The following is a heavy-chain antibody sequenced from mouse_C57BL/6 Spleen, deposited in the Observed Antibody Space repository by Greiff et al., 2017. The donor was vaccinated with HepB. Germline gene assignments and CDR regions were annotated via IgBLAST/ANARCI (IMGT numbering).Heavy chain of an antibody. CDR2: IWSGRST. CDR3: ARGGDYDVRDVYYFAY. D-gene: IGHD2-4*01. J-gene: IGHJ2*01. CDR1: GFSLTSYG. V-gene: IGHV2-2*01. Sequence: VQLQQSGPGLVQPSQSLSITCTVSGFSLTSYGVHWVRQSPGKGLEWLGVIWSGRSTDYNAAFIYRLSISKDNSKSQVFFKKNSLRADDTAIYYCARGGDYDVRDVYYFAYWGQGTTLTVSS.